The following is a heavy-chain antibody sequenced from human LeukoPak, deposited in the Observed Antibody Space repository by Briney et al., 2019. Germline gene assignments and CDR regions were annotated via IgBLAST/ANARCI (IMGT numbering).Heavy chain of an antibody. CDR3: ARGHDLQAVAGRDFDY. Sequence: SETLSLTCTVSDGSISSYYWSWIRQPPGKGLEWIGSIYHSGSTYYNPSLKSRVTISVDTSKNQFSLKLSSVTAADTAVYYCARGHDLQAVAGRDFDYWGQGTLVTVSS. V-gene: IGHV4-59*12. J-gene: IGHJ4*02. CDR2: IYHSGST. CDR1: DGSISSYY. D-gene: IGHD6-19*01.